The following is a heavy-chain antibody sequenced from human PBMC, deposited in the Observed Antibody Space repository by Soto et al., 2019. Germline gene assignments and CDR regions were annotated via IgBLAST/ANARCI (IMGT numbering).Heavy chain of an antibody. CDR3: ARDSNPGYSYGLDY. CDR1: SVGYC. CDR2: IYYSGGT. V-gene: IGHV4-61*08. J-gene: IGHJ4*02. D-gene: IGHD5-18*01. Sequence: SVGYCGRRISKNPGKGLEWIGYIYYSGGTNYNPSLKSRVTISVDTSKNQFSLKLSSVTAADTAVYYCARDSNPGYSYGLDYWGQGTLVTVSS.